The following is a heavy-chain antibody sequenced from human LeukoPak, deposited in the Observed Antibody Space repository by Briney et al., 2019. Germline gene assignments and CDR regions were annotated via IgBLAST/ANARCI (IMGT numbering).Heavy chain of an antibody. CDR3: AKRGQYYYDSSGYYYQD. Sequence: GGSLRLSCAASGLTFSSYAMSWVRQAPGKGLEWVSAISAGGSTHYADSVQGRFTISRDNSKNTLYLQMNRLRAQDTAVYYFAKRGQYYYDSSGYYYQDWGQGTLVIVSS. D-gene: IGHD3-22*01. J-gene: IGHJ4*02. V-gene: IGHV3-23*01. CDR1: GLTFSSYA. CDR2: ISAGGST.